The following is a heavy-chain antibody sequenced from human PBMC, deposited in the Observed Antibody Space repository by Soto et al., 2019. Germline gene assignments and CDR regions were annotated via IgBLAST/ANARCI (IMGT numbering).Heavy chain of an antibody. J-gene: IGHJ4*02. CDR1: GFTFSSYS. D-gene: IGHD2-2*01. CDR3: ARDSCSSTSCFD. Sequence: EVQLVESGGGLVKPGGSLRLSCAASGFTFSSYSVNWVRQAPGKGLEWVSSISSSSSYIYYADSVKGRFTISRDNAKNSLYLQMNSLRAEDTAVYYCARDSCSSTSCFDWGQGTLVTVSS. V-gene: IGHV3-21*01. CDR2: ISSSSSYI.